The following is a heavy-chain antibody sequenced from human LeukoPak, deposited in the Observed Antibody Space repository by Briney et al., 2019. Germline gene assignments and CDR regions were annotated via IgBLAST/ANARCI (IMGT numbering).Heavy chain of an antibody. CDR2: IKQDGSEK. V-gene: IGHV3-7*01. CDR1: GFIFSSYW. Sequence: GGSLRLSCAASGFIFSSYWMSWVRQAPGKGLEWVANIKQDGSEKYYVDSVKGRFTISRDNAKNSLYLQMNSLRAEDTAVHYCARETSYYDFWSGYGSWGQGTLVTVSS. CDR3: ARETSYYDFWSGYGS. J-gene: IGHJ4*02. D-gene: IGHD3-3*01.